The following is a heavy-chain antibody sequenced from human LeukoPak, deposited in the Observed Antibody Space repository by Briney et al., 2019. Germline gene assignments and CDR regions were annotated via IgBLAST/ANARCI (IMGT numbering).Heavy chain of an antibody. CDR3: ASWVLGAFDI. CDR2: IYYSGST. V-gene: IGHV4-59*01. Sequence: SETLSLTCTVSGGSISSYYWIWIRQPPGKGLEWIGYIYYSGSTNYNPSLNSRVTISVDTSKNQFSLKLSSVTAADTAVYYCASWVLGAFDIWGQGTMVTVSS. CDR1: GGSISSYY. J-gene: IGHJ3*02. D-gene: IGHD3-16*01.